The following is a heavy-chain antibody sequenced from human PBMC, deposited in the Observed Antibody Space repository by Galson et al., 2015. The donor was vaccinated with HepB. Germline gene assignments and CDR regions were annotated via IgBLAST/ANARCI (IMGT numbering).Heavy chain of an antibody. CDR2: ITNDGNNK. CDR1: GFTFSRYA. V-gene: IGHV3-30-3*01. D-gene: IGHD1-1*01. J-gene: IGHJ4*01. Sequence: SLRLSCAASGFTFSRYAMHWARQAAGKGLEWVALITNDGNNKFYAESVTGRFTISRDNSKNTVYLQMNSLRVEDTAVYYCVRDDFNDPSLLGFWGQGTLVT. CDR3: VRDDFNDPSLLGF.